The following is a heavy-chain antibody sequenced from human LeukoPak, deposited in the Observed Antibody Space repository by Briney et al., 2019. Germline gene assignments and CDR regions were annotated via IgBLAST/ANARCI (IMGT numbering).Heavy chain of an antibody. J-gene: IGHJ3*02. D-gene: IGHD4-11*01. CDR1: GFTFSSYW. Sequence: GGSLRLSCEAYGFTFSSYWMNWVRQAPGKGLEWVASIKKDGSEKYYEDSVRGRFTISRDNAKNSLYLQMNSLRAEDTAVYHCARVFSTTARGAFDIWGQGTLVTVSS. V-gene: IGHV3-7*01. CDR2: IKKDGSEK. CDR3: ARVFSTTARGAFDI.